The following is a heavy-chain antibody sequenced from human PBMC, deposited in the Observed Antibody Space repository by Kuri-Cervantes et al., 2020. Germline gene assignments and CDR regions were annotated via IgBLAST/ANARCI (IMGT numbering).Heavy chain of an antibody. J-gene: IGHJ4*02. Sequence: ETLSLTCAVYGGSFSGYYMSWVRQAPGKGLEWVSVIYSGGSTYYADSVKGRFTISRDNSKNTLYLQMNSLRAEDTAVYYCATGSGRWLDWGQGTLVTVSS. CDR2: IYSGGST. CDR3: ATGSGRWLD. CDR1: GGSFSGYY. D-gene: IGHD3-10*01. V-gene: IGHV3-53*01.